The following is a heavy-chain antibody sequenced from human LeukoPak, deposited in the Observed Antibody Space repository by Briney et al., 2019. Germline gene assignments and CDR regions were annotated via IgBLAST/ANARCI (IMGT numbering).Heavy chain of an antibody. CDR3: ANDRGFGEYFPFFY. J-gene: IGHJ4*02. CDR2: ISGSGGST. D-gene: IGHD3-10*01. Sequence: PGGSLRLSCAASGFTFSTYHMSWVRQTPEKGLEWVSAISGSGGSTYYADSVKGRFTISRDTSKNTLYLQMNRLRAEDTAVYYCANDRGFGEYFPFFYWGQGTLVTVSS. V-gene: IGHV3-23*01. CDR1: GFTFSTYH.